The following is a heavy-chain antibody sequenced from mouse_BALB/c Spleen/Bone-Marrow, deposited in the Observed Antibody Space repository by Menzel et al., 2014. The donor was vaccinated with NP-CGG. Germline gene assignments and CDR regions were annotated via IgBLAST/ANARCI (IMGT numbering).Heavy chain of an antibody. Sequence: EVKLVESGGGLVQPGGPLKLSCAASGFTFSSYGMSWVRQTPDKRLELVATINSNGGSTYYPDSVKGRFTISRDNAKNTLYLQMSSLKSEDTAMYYCARDYDYDYWGQGTTLTVSS. CDR3: ARDYDYDY. J-gene: IGHJ2*01. D-gene: IGHD2-4*01. CDR2: INSNGGST. V-gene: IGHV5-6-3*01. CDR1: GFTFSSYG.